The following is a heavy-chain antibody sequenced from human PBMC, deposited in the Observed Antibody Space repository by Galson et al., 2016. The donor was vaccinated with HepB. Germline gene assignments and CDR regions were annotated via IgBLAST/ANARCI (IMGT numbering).Heavy chain of an antibody. CDR3: ARCRDDSFFAALDL. D-gene: IGHD3-22*01. Sequence: SLRLSCAASGFSFGAYCMTWVRQTPGKRLEWVAIMKHERNENYYLDSVRGRFTISRDTARNSLHLQMNSLRPEDTAVYYCARCRDDSFFAALDLWGQGTQVTVS. CDR1: GFSFGAYC. CDR2: MKHERNEN. V-gene: IGHV3-7*02. J-gene: IGHJ5*02.